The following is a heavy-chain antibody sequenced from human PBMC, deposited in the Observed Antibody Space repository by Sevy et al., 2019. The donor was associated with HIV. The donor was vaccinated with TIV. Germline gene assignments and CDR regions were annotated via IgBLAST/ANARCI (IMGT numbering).Heavy chain of an antibody. Sequence: GGSLRLSCTTSGFIFSNAWMNWVRQAPGKGLEWVDRIKSKYDGGTTDYAAPVKGRCTVSRDDSKNTVYLQMNSLKAEDTAIYYCATGGYYFDYWGQGTLVTVSS. CDR3: ATGGYYFDY. CDR1: GFIFSNAW. V-gene: IGHV3-15*07. CDR2: IKSKYDGGTT. J-gene: IGHJ4*02. D-gene: IGHD3-22*01.